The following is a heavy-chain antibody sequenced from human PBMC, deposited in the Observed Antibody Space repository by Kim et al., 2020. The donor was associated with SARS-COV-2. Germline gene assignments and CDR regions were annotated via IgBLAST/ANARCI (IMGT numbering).Heavy chain of an antibody. Sequence: SETLSLTCSVSGGSISNGNYYWGWIRQPPGEGLEWIASIYYSGSTFYNPSLKSRVTMSVDTSKNQFSLKMSSVTAADTAVYYCVRDRRRGPVSFWGQGTLVTVSS. J-gene: IGHJ1*01. CDR1: GGSISNGNYY. V-gene: IGHV4-39*07. CDR3: VRDRRRGPVSF. D-gene: IGHD5-12*01. CDR2: IYYSGST.